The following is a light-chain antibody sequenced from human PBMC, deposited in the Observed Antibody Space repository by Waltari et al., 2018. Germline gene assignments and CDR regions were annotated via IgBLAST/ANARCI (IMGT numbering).Light chain of an antibody. Sequence: DIVMTQSPDPLAVSLVERAPITCTSSQSILSKNDNFMAWYQKKPGQPPNLLICGASTRQSGVPDRFSGSGSGADFTLTISSLQAEDVAVYYCHQYHSSPLTFGGGTKVEIK. CDR1: QSILSKNDNF. CDR3: HQYHSSPLT. CDR2: GAS. V-gene: IGKV4-1*01. J-gene: IGKJ4*01.